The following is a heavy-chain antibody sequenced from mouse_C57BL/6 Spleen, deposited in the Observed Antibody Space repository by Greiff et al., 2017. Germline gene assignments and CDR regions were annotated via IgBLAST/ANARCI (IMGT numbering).Heavy chain of an antibody. D-gene: IGHD1-1*01. Sequence: EVHLVESGGGLVKPGGSLKLSCAASGFTFSDYGMHWVRQAPEKGLEWVAYISSGSSTIYYADTVKGRFTISRDNAKNTLFLQMTSLRSEDTAMYYCATYGSSSYWYFDVWGTGTTVTVSS. J-gene: IGHJ1*03. CDR1: GFTFSDYG. CDR2: ISSGSSTI. V-gene: IGHV5-17*01. CDR3: ATYGSSSYWYFDV.